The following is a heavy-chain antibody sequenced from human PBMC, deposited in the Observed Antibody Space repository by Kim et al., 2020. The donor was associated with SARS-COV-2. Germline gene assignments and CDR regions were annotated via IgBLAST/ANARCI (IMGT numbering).Heavy chain of an antibody. V-gene: IGHV3-72*01. CDR3: ADAGRYGY. Sequence: YTTDYASSVEGRFTVARDDSKNSLYLQMTSLKIEDTAVYYCADAGRYGYWGQGTLVTVSS. D-gene: IGHD1-20*01. CDR2: YTT. J-gene: IGHJ4*02.